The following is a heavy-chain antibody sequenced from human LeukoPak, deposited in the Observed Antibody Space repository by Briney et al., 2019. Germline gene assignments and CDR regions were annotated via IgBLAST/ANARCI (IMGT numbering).Heavy chain of an antibody. J-gene: IGHJ4*02. Sequence: ASVKVSCKASGYTLTGHYMHWVRQAPGQGLEWMGWINPNSGATSYAQKLQGRVTMTTDTSTSTAYMELRSLRSDDTAVYYCARDSDYSGYDWFVYWGQGTLVTVSS. D-gene: IGHD5-12*01. CDR2: INPNSGAT. CDR1: GYTLTGHY. V-gene: IGHV1-2*02. CDR3: ARDSDYSGYDWFVY.